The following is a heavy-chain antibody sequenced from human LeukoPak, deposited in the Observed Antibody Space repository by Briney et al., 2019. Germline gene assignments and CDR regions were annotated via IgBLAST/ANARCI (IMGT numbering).Heavy chain of an antibody. V-gene: IGHV3-30-3*01. J-gene: IGHJ5*02. CDR3: ARGSGYHLVS. D-gene: IGHD5-12*01. Sequence: TGGSLRLSCVDSGFIFRTSAMHWVRQAPGKGLEWVAVLSFDGSNENYAGSVRGRFTISRDNSKNTLYLQMNSLKIEDTAIYYCARGSGYHLVSWGQGTLVTVSS. CDR2: LSFDGSNE. CDR1: GFIFRTSA.